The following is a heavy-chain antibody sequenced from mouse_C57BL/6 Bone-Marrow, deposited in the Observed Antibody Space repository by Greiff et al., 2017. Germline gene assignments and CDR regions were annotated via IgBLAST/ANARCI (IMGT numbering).Heavy chain of an antibody. D-gene: IGHD2-5*01. Sequence: VQLQQPGAELVKPGASVKLSCKASGYAFTSYWMHWVKQRPGQGLEWIGMIHPNSGSTNYNEKFKSKATLTVDKSSSTAYVQLSSLTSEDSAVYYCARMGHYSNYGFAYGGQGTRVTVSA. J-gene: IGHJ3*01. V-gene: IGHV1-64*01. CDR3: ARMGHYSNYGFAY. CDR2: IHPNSGST. CDR1: GYAFTSYW.